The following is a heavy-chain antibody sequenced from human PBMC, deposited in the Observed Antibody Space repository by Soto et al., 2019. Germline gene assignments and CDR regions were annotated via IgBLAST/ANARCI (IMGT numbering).Heavy chain of an antibody. V-gene: IGHV4-34*01. CDR2: INHSGST. CDR3: ARVPSDYDILTGYFPADY. D-gene: IGHD3-9*01. J-gene: IGHJ4*02. CDR1: GGSFSGYY. Sequence: SQTLSVTCAVDGGSFSGYYWSWIRKTPGKGLEWIGEINHSGSTNYNPSLKSRVNISVDTSKNQFSMKLSSVTAADTAVYYCARVPSDYDILTGYFPADYWGQGTLVTDSS.